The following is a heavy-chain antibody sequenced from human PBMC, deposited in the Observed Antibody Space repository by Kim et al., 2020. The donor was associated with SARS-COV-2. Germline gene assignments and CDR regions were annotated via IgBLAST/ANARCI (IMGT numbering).Heavy chain of an antibody. CDR2: ISNNSAI. CDR3: ARDHYNFWSGQSNWFDP. CDR1: GFTFSDYY. D-gene: IGHD3-3*01. J-gene: IGHJ5*02. Sequence: GGSLRLSCAASGFTFSDYYMSWIRQAPGKGLEWVSYISNNSAIYYADSVKGRFTISRDNARNSLYLQMNSLRAEDTAIYYCARDHYNFWSGQSNWFDPWCQGTLVTVSS. V-gene: IGHV3-11*01.